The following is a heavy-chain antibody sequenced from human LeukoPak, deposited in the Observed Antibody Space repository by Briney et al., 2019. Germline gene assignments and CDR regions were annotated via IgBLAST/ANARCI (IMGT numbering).Heavy chain of an antibody. V-gene: IGHV3-23*01. D-gene: IGHD3-3*01. CDR2: ISGSGGST. CDR1: GFTFSSYA. Sequence: PGGSLRLSCAASGFTFSSYAMSWVRQAPGKGLEWVSAISGSGGSTYYVDSVKGQFTISRDNSKNTLYLQMSSLRAGDTAVYYCAKHYDFWSGYLDYWGQGTLVTVSS. CDR3: AKHYDFWSGYLDY. J-gene: IGHJ4*02.